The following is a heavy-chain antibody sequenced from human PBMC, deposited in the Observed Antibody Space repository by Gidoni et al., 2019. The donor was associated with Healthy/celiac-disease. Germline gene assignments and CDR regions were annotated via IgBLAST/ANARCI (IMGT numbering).Heavy chain of an antibody. CDR1: GGSISSGGYY. V-gene: IGHV4-31*03. Sequence: QVQLQESGPGLVKPSQTLSLTCTVSGGSISSGGYYWSWIRQHPGKGLEWIGYIYYSGSTYYNPSLKSRVTISVDTSKNQFSLKLSSVTAADTAVYYCARDRFGELYGHYYYYYGMDVWGQGTTVTVSS. D-gene: IGHD3-10*01. J-gene: IGHJ6*02. CDR3: ARDRFGELYGHYYYYYGMDV. CDR2: IYYSGST.